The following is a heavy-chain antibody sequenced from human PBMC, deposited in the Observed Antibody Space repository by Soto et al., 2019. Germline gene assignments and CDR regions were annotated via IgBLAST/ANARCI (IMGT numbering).Heavy chain of an antibody. CDR2: IWYDGSNK. CDR3: ARDHHYYDSSGPVG. D-gene: IGHD3-22*01. CDR1: GFTFSSYG. J-gene: IGHJ3*01. Sequence: GSLRLSCAASGFTFSSYGMQWVRQAPGKGLEWVAVIWYDGSNKYYADSVKGRFTISRDNSKNTLYLQMNSLRAEDTAVYYCARDHHYYDSSGPVGWGQGTMVTVSS. V-gene: IGHV3-33*01.